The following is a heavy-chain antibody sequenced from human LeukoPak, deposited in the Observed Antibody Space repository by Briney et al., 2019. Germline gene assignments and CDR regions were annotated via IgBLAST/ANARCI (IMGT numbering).Heavy chain of an antibody. CDR3: ARGRELYQLRYFDY. V-gene: IGHV1-8*01. Sequence: ASVKVSCKASGGTFTSYDINWVRQATGQGLEWMGWMNPNSGNTGYAQKFQGRVTMTRNTSISTAYMELSSLRSEDTAVYYCARGRELYQLRYFDYWGQGTLVTVSS. J-gene: IGHJ4*02. CDR2: MNPNSGNT. D-gene: IGHD2-2*01. CDR1: GGTFTSYD.